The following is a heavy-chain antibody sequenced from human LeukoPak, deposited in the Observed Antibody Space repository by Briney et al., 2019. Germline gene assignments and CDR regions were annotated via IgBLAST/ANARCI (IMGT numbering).Heavy chain of an antibody. Sequence: GGSLRLSCAASGFTFSSYAMHWVRQAPGKGLEWVAVISYDGSNKYYADSVKGRFTISRDNAKNSLYLQMNSLRAEDTAVYYCATDVDIVATQSYWGQGTLVTVSS. CDR2: ISYDGSNK. V-gene: IGHV3-30*04. CDR1: GFTFSSYA. J-gene: IGHJ4*02. CDR3: ATDVDIVATQSY. D-gene: IGHD5-12*01.